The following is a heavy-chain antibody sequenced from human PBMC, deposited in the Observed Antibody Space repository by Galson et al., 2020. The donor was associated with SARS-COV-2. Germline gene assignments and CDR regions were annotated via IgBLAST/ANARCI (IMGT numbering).Heavy chain of an antibody. J-gene: IGHJ4*02. CDR3: ATDKWSRGMVADDSTH. Sequence: GGSLRLSCAASGFSFSSHGMHWVRQGPGMRLEWVSFISYDGSSKNYADSVKGRFTIPRDDSKNTLYLHMNSLRADDTAVYYCATDKWSRGMVADDSTHWGQGTLVTVSS. CDR1: GFSFSSHG. CDR2: ISYDGSSK. V-gene: IGHV3-30*02. D-gene: IGHD3-22*01.